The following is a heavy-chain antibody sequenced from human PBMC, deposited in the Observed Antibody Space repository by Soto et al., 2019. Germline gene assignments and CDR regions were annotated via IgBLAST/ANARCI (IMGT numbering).Heavy chain of an antibody. CDR3: AGDMLAGIGVLAAVSYYFFGMDV. CDR2: INPNSGGT. D-gene: IGHD6-13*01. J-gene: IGHJ6*02. CDR1: GYTFTGYY. Sequence: ASVKVSCKASGYTFTGYYMHWVRQAPGQGLEWMGWINPNSGGTNYAQKFQGRVTMTRDTSLSTAYMELCRLRSDETAVYYCAGDMLAGIGVLAAVSYYFFGMDVWAQGTTVTVSS. V-gene: IGHV1-2*02.